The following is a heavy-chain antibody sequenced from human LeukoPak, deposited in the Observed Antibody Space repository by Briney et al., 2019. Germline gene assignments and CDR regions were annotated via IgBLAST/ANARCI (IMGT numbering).Heavy chain of an antibody. Sequence: PSETLSLTCTVSGGSISSSSYYWGWIRQPPGKGLEWIGYIYYSGSTNYNPSLKSRVTISVDTSKNQFSLKLSSVTAADTAVYYCARVSGDLRDFPFDYWGQGTLVTVSS. J-gene: IGHJ4*02. CDR1: GGSISSSSYY. CDR2: IYYSGST. D-gene: IGHD4-17*01. V-gene: IGHV4-61*05. CDR3: ARVSGDLRDFPFDY.